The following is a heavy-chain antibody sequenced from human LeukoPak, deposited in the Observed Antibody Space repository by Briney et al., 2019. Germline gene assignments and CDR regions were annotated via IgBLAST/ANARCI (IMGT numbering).Heavy chain of an antibody. V-gene: IGHV4-59*08. CDR3: ARLVQSRYRFGYFDY. Sequence: SETLSHTCTVSGSSISSYYWSWIRQPPGKGLEWIGYIYYSGSTNYNPSLKSRVTISVDTSKNQFSLKLSSVTAADTAVYYCARLVQSRYRFGYFDYWGQGTLVTVSS. D-gene: IGHD3-16*02. J-gene: IGHJ4*02. CDR2: IYYSGST. CDR1: GSSISSYY.